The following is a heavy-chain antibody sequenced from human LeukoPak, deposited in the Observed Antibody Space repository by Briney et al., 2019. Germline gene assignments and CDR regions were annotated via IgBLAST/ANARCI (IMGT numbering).Heavy chain of an antibody. CDR1: EFTFSGYY. CDR2: INTDGSNT. D-gene: IGHD6-6*01. CDR3: ARGASIPARNAFDI. V-gene: IGHV3-74*01. J-gene: IGHJ3*02. Sequence: GGSLRLSCAASEFTFSGYYMHWVRQAPGKGLVWVSRINTDGSNTRYADSVKGRFTISRDNAKNTLYLQMNSLRAEDTAVYYCARGASIPARNAFDIWGQGTMVTVSS.